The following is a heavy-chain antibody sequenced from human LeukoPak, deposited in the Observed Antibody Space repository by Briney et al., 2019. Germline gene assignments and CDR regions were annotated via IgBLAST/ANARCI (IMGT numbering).Heavy chain of an antibody. CDR2: ISGSGGST. D-gene: IGHD2-15*01. CDR1: GFTFSSYG. V-gene: IGHV3-23*01. J-gene: IGHJ6*03. Sequence: GGSLRLSCAASGFTFSSYGMSWVRQAPGKGLEWVSAISGSGGSTYYADSVKGRFTISRDNSKNTLYLQMNSLRAEDTAVYYCARDILCSGGSCYLYYMDVWGKGTTVTVSS. CDR3: ARDILCSGGSCYLYYMDV.